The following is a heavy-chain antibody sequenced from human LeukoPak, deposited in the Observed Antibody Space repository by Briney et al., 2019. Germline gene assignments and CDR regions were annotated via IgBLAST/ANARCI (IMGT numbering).Heavy chain of an antibody. D-gene: IGHD3-10*01. CDR1: GHTFTGYY. Sequence: ASVKVSCTASGHTFTGYYMHWVRQAPGQGLEWMGWINPNSGGTNYAQKFQGRVTMTRDTPISTAYMELSRLRSDDTAVYYCAREGNYYGSGSTINWFDPWGQGTLVTVSS. V-gene: IGHV1-2*02. CDR2: INPNSGGT. CDR3: AREGNYYGSGSTINWFDP. J-gene: IGHJ5*02.